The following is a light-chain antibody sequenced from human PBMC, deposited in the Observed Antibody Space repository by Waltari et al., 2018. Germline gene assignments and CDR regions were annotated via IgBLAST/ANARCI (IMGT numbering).Light chain of an antibody. CDR3: QQFNSFPIT. CDR1: QGMSSA. Sequence: AIQMTQPPSSLSAFGRDSVTITCRASQGMSSALSWYQQKPGKAPKVLIYDASSLESGVPSRFRGSGSGTYFTLTISSLQPEDFATYDCQQFNSFPITFGLGTRLDIK. CDR2: DAS. J-gene: IGKJ5*01. V-gene: IGKV1-13*02.